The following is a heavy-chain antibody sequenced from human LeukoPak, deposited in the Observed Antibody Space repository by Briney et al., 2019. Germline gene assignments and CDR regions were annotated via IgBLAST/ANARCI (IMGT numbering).Heavy chain of an antibody. D-gene: IGHD6-13*01. CDR3: TSITAAAPSDY. CDR1: GFTFSGSA. J-gene: IGHJ4*02. CDR2: IRSKANSYAT. V-gene: IGHV3-73*01. Sequence: PGGSLRLSCAASGFTFSGSAMHWARQASGRGLEWVGRIRSKANSYATAYAASVKGRFTISRDDSKNTAYLQMNSLKTEDTAVYYCTSITAAAPSDYWGQGTLVTVSS.